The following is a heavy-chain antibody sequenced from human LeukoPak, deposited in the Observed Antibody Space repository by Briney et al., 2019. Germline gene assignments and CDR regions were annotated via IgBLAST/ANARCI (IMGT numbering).Heavy chain of an antibody. CDR3: ARLSSDWFDP. V-gene: IGHV4-39*01. CDR2: IYYSGST. CDR1: GFTFSSYSMN. D-gene: IGHD3-10*01. Sequence: PGGSLRLSCAASGFTFSSYSMNWVRQPPGKGLEWIGSIYYSGSTYYNPSLKSRVTISVDTSKNQFSLKLSSVTAADTAVYYCARLSSDWFDPWGQGTLVTVSS. J-gene: IGHJ5*02.